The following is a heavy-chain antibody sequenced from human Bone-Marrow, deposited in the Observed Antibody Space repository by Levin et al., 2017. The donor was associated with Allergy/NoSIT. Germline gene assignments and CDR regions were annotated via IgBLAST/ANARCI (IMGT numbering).Heavy chain of an antibody. D-gene: IGHD1-26*01. CDR1: GFTFSSYA. J-gene: IGHJ4*02. CDR3: AKVTAIVGAVHPFDY. Sequence: PGGSLRLSCAASGFTFSSYAMSWVRQAPGKGLEWVSAISGSGGSTYYADSVKGRFTISRDNSKNTLYLQMNSLRAEDTAVYYCAKVTAIVGAVHPFDYWGQGTLVTVSS. CDR2: ISGSGGST. V-gene: IGHV3-23*01.